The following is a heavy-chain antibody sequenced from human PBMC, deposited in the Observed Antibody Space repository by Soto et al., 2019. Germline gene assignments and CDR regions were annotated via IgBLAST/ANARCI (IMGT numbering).Heavy chain of an antibody. CDR3: ASYYVGGRWGVIVIHSYP. J-gene: IGHJ5*02. D-gene: IGHD3-16*02. CDR2: INPNSGGT. Sequence: SVKVSCKASGYTFTGYYMHWVRQAPGQGLEWMGWINPNSGGTNYAQKFQGRVTMTRDTSISTAYMELSRLRSDDTAVYYCASYYVGGRWGVIVIHSYPRGKGTLVTVS. V-gene: IGHV1-2*02. CDR1: GYTFTGYY.